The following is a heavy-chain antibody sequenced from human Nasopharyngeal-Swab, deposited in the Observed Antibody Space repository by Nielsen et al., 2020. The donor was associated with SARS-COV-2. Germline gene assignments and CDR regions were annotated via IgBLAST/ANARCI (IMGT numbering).Heavy chain of an antibody. D-gene: IGHD5-12*01. CDR2: INWNGGST. CDR1: GFTFSSYW. Sequence: GASLALSCAASGFTFSSYWMHWVRPAPGKGLEWVSGINWNGGSTGYADSVKGRFTISRDNAKNSLYLQMNSLRAEDTALYHCARSGSGYARGWFDPWGQGTLVTVSS. J-gene: IGHJ5*02. V-gene: IGHV3-20*01. CDR3: ARSGSGYARGWFDP.